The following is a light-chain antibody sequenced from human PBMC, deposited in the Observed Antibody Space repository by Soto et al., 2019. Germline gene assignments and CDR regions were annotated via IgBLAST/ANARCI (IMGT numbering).Light chain of an antibody. Sequence: DLPMTQSPSSLSASVGDRVTITCRAGQSVTMHLDWYQQKPGQAPNLLIYAESTLHRGVPSRYSGSRSGADYTLTINGLQPEDSATYYCRRSLRAAYSFGQGTQLEI. CDR2: AES. V-gene: IGKV1-39*01. J-gene: IGKJ2*01. CDR3: RRSLRAAYS. CDR1: QSVTMH.